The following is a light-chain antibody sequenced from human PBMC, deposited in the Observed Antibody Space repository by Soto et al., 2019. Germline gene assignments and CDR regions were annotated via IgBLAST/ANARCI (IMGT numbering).Light chain of an antibody. CDR1: QSISSY. CDR2: AAS. J-gene: IGKJ4*01. Sequence: DIQMTQSPSSLSASVGDRVTITCRASQSISSYLNWYQQKPGKAPKLLIYAASSLQSGVPSRFSGSGSGTDFTLTISSLQPEDFATYYYQQSYSTLLTLGGGTKVDIK. CDR3: QQSYSTLLT. V-gene: IGKV1-39*01.